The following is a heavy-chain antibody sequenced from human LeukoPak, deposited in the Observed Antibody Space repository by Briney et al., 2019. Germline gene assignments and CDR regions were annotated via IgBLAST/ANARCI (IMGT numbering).Heavy chain of an antibody. V-gene: IGHV4-59*01. J-gene: IGHJ5*02. CDR2: IYNTENT. D-gene: IGHD6-13*01. CDR1: GGSISNYY. Sequence: SETLSLTYTVSGGSISNYYWSWIRQPPGKGLEWIGYIYNTENTNYNPSLKSRVTISVDTSKNQFSLTLSSVTAADTAVYYCARDHSSSWTRWGWFDPWGQGTLVTVSS. CDR3: ARDHSSSWTRWGWFDP.